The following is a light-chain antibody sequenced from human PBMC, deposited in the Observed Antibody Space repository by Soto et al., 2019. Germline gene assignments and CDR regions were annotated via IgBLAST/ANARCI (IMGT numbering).Light chain of an antibody. V-gene: IGKV3D-15*01. J-gene: IGKJ1*01. CDR1: QSVSSN. CDR3: HQYNEWRT. Sequence: EIVMTQSPATLSVSPGERATFSCRASQSVSSNLAWYQQKPGQAPRLLIYGASIRATGIPDRFSGSGSGTDFTLTISRLEPEDFAVYYCHQYNEWRTFGQGTKVDI. CDR2: GAS.